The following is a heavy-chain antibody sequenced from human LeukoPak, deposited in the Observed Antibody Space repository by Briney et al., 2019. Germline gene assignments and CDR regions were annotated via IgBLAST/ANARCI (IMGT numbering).Heavy chain of an antibody. CDR2: IHYSGST. J-gene: IGHJ4*02. Sequence: SETLSLTCTVSGGSISSYYWSWIRQPPGKGLEWIGYIHYSGSTNYNPSLKSRVTISVDTSKNQFSLKLSSVTAADTAVYYCARDPIVGATENYFDYWGQGTLVTVSS. D-gene: IGHD1-26*01. CDR3: ARDPIVGATENYFDY. V-gene: IGHV4-59*01. CDR1: GGSISSYY.